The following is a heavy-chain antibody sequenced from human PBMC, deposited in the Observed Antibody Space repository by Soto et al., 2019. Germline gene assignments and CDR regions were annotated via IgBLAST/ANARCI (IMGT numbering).Heavy chain of an antibody. V-gene: IGHV4-34*01. D-gene: IGHD2-21*02. CDR2: INHSGST. CDR1: GGSFSGYY. Sequence: SETLSLTCAVYGGSFSGYYWSWIRQPPGKGLEWIGEINHSGSTNYNPSLKSRVTISVDTSKNQFSLKLSSVTAADTAVYYCARGSGDYGGRGSDFDYWGQGTLVTVSS. CDR3: ARGSGDYGGRGSDFDY. J-gene: IGHJ4*02.